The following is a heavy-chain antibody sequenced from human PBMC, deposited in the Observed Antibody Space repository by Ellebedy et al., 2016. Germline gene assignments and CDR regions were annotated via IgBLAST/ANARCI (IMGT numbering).Heavy chain of an antibody. Sequence: SETLSLTCSVSGDSINTSSYYWGWIRQPPGKGLEWIGTIYYSGSTFHNPSLSLKSRVTVSVDTSNNQFSLKLSSVTAADTAVYYCARIPAGSRGSALNWFDPWGQGTLVTVSS. V-gene: IGHV4-39*07. D-gene: IGHD3-10*01. CDR3: ARIPAGSRGSALNWFDP. CDR2: IYYSGST. J-gene: IGHJ5*02. CDR1: GDSINTSSYY.